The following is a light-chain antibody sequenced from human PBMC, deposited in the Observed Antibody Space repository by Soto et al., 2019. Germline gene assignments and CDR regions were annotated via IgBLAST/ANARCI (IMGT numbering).Light chain of an antibody. V-gene: IGKV3-20*01. CDR2: GAS. CDR3: QQYVDSLRT. CDR1: QSVSTSY. J-gene: IGKJ1*01. Sequence: EIVLTQSPGTLSLSPGERATLSCRASQSVSTSYLAWYQQKPGQAPRLLIYGASSRATGIPDRFSGSGSGTDFTLTISRLEPEDFAVYYSQQYVDSLRTFGQGTKVEIK.